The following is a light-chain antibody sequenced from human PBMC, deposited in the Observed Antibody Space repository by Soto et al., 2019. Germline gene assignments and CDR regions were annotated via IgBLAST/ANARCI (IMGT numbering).Light chain of an antibody. V-gene: IGKV4-1*01. J-gene: IGKJ4*01. Sequence: DIVMTQSPDSLAVSLGERATINCKSSQNVLNRANDKNYIAWYQQKPGQPPKLLIYWASTRESDVPDRFSGSGSATDFTLTISSLQAGDVAVYFCQQYFNTPLTFGGETKVEIK. CDR1: QNVLNRANDKNY. CDR3: QQYFNTPLT. CDR2: WAS.